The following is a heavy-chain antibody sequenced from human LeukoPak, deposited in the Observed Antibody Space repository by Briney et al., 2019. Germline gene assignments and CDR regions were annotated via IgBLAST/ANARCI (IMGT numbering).Heavy chain of an antibody. Sequence: PSETLSLTCAVYGGSFSGYYWSWIRQPPGKGLEWIGEINHSGSTNYNPSLKSRVTISVDTSKNQFSLKLSSVTAADTAVYYCAKNSGSYYYYGMDVWGQGTTVTVSS. J-gene: IGHJ6*02. CDR2: INHSGST. D-gene: IGHD1-26*01. V-gene: IGHV4-34*01. CDR1: GGSFSGYY. CDR3: AKNSGSYYYYGMDV.